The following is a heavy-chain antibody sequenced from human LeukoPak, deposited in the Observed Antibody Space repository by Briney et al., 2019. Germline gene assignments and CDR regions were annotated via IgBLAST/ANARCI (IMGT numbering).Heavy chain of an antibody. Sequence: GGSLRLSCAASGFTFSSYAMRWVRQTPGKGLEWVSVIIGSGGSTYYADSAKGRFTISRDNSKNTLYLQMNSLRVEDTAVYHCASAKYSSGWYSPFDYWGQGTLVTVSS. CDR3: ASAKYSSGWYSPFDY. CDR2: IIGSGGST. V-gene: IGHV3-23*01. CDR1: GFTFSSYA. D-gene: IGHD6-19*01. J-gene: IGHJ4*02.